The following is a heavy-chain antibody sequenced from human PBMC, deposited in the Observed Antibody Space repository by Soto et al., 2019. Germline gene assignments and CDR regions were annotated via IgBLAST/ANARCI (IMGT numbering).Heavy chain of an antibody. CDR1: GFTFDDYA. V-gene: IGHV3-9*01. CDR3: AMSNSNDLYYHFES. D-gene: IGHD3-22*01. CDR2: INWNSDTI. Sequence: EVQLVESGGGLVQPGGSLRLSCAASGFTFDDYAMHWFRQAPGKSLEWVSGINWNSDTIGYADSVKGRFTVSRDNAKGSLLLQMSSLRAEDTAVYFCAMSNSNDLYYHFESWGQGTPVPVSS. J-gene: IGHJ4*02.